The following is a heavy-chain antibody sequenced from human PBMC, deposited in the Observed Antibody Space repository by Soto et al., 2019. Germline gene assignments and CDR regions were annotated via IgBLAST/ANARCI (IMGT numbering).Heavy chain of an antibody. J-gene: IGHJ4*02. D-gene: IGHD2-2*01. CDR3: ATTISVVPAAMAFDY. Sequence: GASVKVSCKASGYTFTSYGISWVRQAPGQGLEWMGWISAYNGNTNYAQKLQGRVTMTTDTSTNTAYMELRSLRSDDTAVYYCATTISVVPAAMAFDYWGQGTLVTLSS. CDR2: ISAYNGNT. CDR1: GYTFTSYG. V-gene: IGHV1-18*01.